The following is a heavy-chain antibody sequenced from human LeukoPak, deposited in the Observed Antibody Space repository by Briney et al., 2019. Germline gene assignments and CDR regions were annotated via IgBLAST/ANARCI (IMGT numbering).Heavy chain of an antibody. CDR3: AKTYYYDSSGYSPHFDY. J-gene: IGHJ4*02. CDR1: GFTFNTYV. CDR2: IDTDGKTT. D-gene: IGHD3-22*01. V-gene: IGHV3-74*01. Sequence: GGSLRLSCAASGFTFNTYVMHWVRQAPGKGLVWVARIDTDGKTTTYADSVKGRFTISRDNSKNTLYLQMNSLRAEDTAVYYCAKTYYYDSSGYSPHFDYWGQGTLVTVSS.